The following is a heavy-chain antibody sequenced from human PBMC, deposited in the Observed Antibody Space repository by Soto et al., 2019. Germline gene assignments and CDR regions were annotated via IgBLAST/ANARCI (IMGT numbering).Heavy chain of an antibody. V-gene: IGHV3-23*01. CDR3: AKGPLRTSFHGSGVGY. D-gene: IGHD3-10*01. J-gene: IGHJ4*02. CDR1: GFTFSSYA. CDR2: ISGSGGST. Sequence: GGSLRLSCAASGFTFSSYAMSWVRQAPGKGLEWVSAISGSGGSTYYADSVKGRFTISRDNSKNTLFLQMNSLRAEDTAVYYCAKGPLRTSFHGSGVGYWGQGTLVTVSS.